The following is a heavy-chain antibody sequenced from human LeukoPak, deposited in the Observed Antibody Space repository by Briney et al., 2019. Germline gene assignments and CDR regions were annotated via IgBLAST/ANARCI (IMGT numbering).Heavy chain of an antibody. CDR1: GFTISTYG. CDR2: ISGSGGST. J-gene: IGHJ4*02. V-gene: IGHV3-23*01. Sequence: GGSLRLSCAAPGFTISTYGMNWVRQAPGKGLEWVSTISGSGGSTYYADSVKGRFTISRDNSKNTLYLQMNSLRAEDTAVYYCAKTDDYWGQGTLVTVSS. CDR3: AKTDDY.